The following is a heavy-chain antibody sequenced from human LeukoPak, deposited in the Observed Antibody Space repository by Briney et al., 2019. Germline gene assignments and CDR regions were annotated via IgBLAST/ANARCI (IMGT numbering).Heavy chain of an antibody. CDR2: ISYDGSNK. CDR1: GFTFSSYG. Sequence: PGGSLRLSCAASGFTFSSYGMHWVRQAPGKGLEWVAAISYDGSNKYYADSVKGRFTISRDNSKNTLYLQMNSLRAEDTAVYYCAKDFGSSSGYWDDAFDIWGQGTMVTVSS. D-gene: IGHD3-22*01. V-gene: IGHV3-30*18. CDR3: AKDFGSSSGYWDDAFDI. J-gene: IGHJ3*02.